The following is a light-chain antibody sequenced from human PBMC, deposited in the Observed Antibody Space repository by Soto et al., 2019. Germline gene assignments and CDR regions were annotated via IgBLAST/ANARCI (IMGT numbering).Light chain of an antibody. CDR1: QGVGST. CDR3: QHYKTWPLA. Sequence: QSPATLSVSPGERVTLSCSASQGVGSTLAWYRQQPGQAPRLLIYDAYIRASGVPARFSGSGSGTEFTLTISGLQSEDFAVYFCQHYKTWPLAFGGGTKVDIK. CDR2: DAY. V-gene: IGKV3-15*01. J-gene: IGKJ4*01.